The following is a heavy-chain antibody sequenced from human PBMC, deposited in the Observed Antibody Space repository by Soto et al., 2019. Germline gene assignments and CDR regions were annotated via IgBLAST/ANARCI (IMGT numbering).Heavy chain of an antibody. Sequence: SETLSLTCNVSGGSITRCDYYWSWLRQPPGKGLEWIGYIYYRAMPYYNPSLKSRVTISVDTSKNQFSLSMTSVTAADTAVYYCARGSALLFYYFDYWGQGTPVTVSS. CDR2: IYYRAMP. J-gene: IGHJ4*02. CDR3: ARGSALLFYYFDY. CDR1: GGSITRCDYY. V-gene: IGHV4-30-4*01. D-gene: IGHD6-13*01.